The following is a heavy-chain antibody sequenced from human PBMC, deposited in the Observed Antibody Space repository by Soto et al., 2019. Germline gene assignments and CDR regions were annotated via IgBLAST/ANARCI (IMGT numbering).Heavy chain of an antibody. V-gene: IGHV3-23*04. CDR2: ISRNGGST. J-gene: IGHJ5*02. D-gene: IGHD6-19*01. CDR3: AKGSSLTSGWLNWFDP. CDR1: GFTFSTYV. Sequence: EVQLVESGGGLVQPGGSLRLSCAASGFTFSTYVMTWVRQTPGKGLEWVSGISRNGGSTYYADSVKGRYTISRDNSKDTLYLQVDSLGAEDTAVYYCAKGSSLTSGWLNWFDPWGQGTLVTVSS.